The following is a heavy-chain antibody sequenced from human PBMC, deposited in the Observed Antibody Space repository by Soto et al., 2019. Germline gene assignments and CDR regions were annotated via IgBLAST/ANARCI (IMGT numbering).Heavy chain of an antibody. CDR2: ISSSGSTI. D-gene: IGHD6-6*01. V-gene: IGHV3-11*01. Sequence: GGSLRLSCAASGFTFSDYYMSWIRQAPGKGLEWVSYISSSGSTIYYADSVKGRFTISRDNAKNSLYLQMNSLRAEDTAVYYCARPSIAARPGVYGMDVWGQGTTVTVSS. J-gene: IGHJ6*02. CDR1: GFTFSDYY. CDR3: ARPSIAARPGVYGMDV.